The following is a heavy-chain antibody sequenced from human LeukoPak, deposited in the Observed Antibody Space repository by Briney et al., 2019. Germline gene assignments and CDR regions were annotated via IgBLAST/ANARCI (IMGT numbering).Heavy chain of an antibody. D-gene: IGHD6-6*01. CDR1: GFTFSSYA. Sequence: PGGSLRLSCAASGFTFSSYAMSWVRQAPGKGLEWVSAISDSGGTTQYADSVKGRFTISRDNSKNTLYLQMNSLRAEDTAVYYCARYSSSFPFDYWGQGTLVTVSS. V-gene: IGHV3-23*01. J-gene: IGHJ4*02. CDR2: ISDSGGTT. CDR3: ARYSSSFPFDY.